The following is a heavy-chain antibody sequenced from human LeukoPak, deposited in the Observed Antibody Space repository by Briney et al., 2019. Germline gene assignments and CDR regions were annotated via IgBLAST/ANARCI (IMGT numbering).Heavy chain of an antibody. D-gene: IGHD3-22*01. J-gene: IGHJ4*02. CDR1: GFTFSSYN. CDR2: ISSSSSYI. V-gene: IGHV3-21*01. CDR3: ASPGAYYDSSGYSFDY. Sequence: GGSLRLSCAASGFTFSSYNMNWVRQAPGKGLEWVSSISSSSSYIYYADSVKGRFTISRDNAKNSLYLQMNSLRAEDTAVYYCASPGAYYDSSGYSFDYWGRGTLVTVSS.